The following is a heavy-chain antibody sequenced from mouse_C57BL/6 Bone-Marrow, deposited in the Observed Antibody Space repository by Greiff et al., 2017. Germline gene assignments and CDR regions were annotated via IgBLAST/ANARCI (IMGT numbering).Heavy chain of an antibody. Sequence: EVHLVESGGGLVQPGGSLKLSCAASGFTFGDYYMYWVRQTPEKRLEWVAYISNGGGSTYYPDTVKGRFTISRDNAKNTLYLQMSRLKSEDTAMYYCARRGDPYYVDYWGQGTTLTVSS. V-gene: IGHV5-12*01. CDR3: ARRGDPYYVDY. CDR2: ISNGGGST. J-gene: IGHJ2*01. D-gene: IGHD2-13*01. CDR1: GFTFGDYY.